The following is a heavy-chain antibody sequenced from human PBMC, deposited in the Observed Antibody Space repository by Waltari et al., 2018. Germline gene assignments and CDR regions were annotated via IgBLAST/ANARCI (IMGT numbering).Heavy chain of an antibody. CDR2: ISAYNGNT. J-gene: IGHJ5*02. D-gene: IGHD3-22*01. CDR3: ARDQMYYYDSSGYYYWFDP. CDR1: GYTFTSYG. V-gene: IGHV1-18*01. Sequence: QVQLVQSGAEVKKPGASVKVSCKASGYTFTSYGISWVRQAPGQGLEWMGWISAYNGNTNYAQKLQGRVTMTTDTSTSTAYRELRSLRSDDTAVYYCARDQMYYYDSSGYYYWFDPWGQGTLVTVSS.